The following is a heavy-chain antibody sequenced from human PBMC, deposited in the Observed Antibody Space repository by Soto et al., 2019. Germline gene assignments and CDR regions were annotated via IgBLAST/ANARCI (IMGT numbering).Heavy chain of an antibody. CDR1: GYTFTSYG. V-gene: IGHV1-8*01. D-gene: IGHD5-12*01. Sequence: GASVKVSCKASGYTFTSYGINWVRQATGQGLEWMGWMNPNSGNTGYAQKFQGRVTMTRNTSISTAYMELSSLRSEDTAVYYCASLNRDGYNLDKIPYGMDVWGQGTTVTVSS. J-gene: IGHJ6*02. CDR2: MNPNSGNT. CDR3: ASLNRDGYNLDKIPYGMDV.